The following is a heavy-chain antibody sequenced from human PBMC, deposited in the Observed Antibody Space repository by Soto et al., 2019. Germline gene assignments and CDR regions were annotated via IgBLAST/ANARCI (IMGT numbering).Heavy chain of an antibody. D-gene: IGHD6-19*01. J-gene: IGHJ5*02. Sequence: QVQLVESGGSVVQPGRSLRLSCAASGFSFSSHGMHWVRQAPGRGLEWVAVISHDGSFKSYADSLRGRFTVSRDNSKNTLYLQIHSLRPEDTAVYYCAKLEGSVPVDGDWFDPWGQGTLVTVSS. CDR1: GFSFSSHG. CDR3: AKLEGSVPVDGDWFDP. V-gene: IGHV3-30*18. CDR2: ISHDGSFK.